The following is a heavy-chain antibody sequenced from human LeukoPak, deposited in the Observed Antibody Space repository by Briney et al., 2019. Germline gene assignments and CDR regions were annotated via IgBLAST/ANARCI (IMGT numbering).Heavy chain of an antibody. CDR3: VRDFLGESGAGGF. Sequence: PGGSLRLSCAASGFSFSNNTMNWVRQAPGKGLEWVSSISPDGRHTYYADSVKGRFAVSRDNAKNSLSQQMDSLRAEDTAVYYCVRDFLGESGAGGFWGQGTLVAVSS. V-gene: IGHV3-21*01. J-gene: IGHJ4*02. CDR1: GFSFSNNT. D-gene: IGHD3-10*01. CDR2: ISPDGRHT.